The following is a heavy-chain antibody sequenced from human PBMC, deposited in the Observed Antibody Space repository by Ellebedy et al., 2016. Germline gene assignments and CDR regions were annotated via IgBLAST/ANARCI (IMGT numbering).Heavy chain of an antibody. V-gene: IGHV3-30*03. CDR1: GFTFSSYG. Sequence: GESLKISCAASGFTFSSYGMHWVRQAPGKGLEWVAVISYDGSNKYYADSVKGRFTISRDNSKNPLYLQMNSLRAEDTAVYYCARGTDTAMVSDFDYWGQGTLVTVSS. D-gene: IGHD5-18*01. CDR3: ARGTDTAMVSDFDY. CDR2: ISYDGSNK. J-gene: IGHJ4*02.